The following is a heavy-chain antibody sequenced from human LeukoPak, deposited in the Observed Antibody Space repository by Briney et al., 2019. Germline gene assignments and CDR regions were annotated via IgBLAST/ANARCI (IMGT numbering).Heavy chain of an antibody. CDR2: IPGSGGST. V-gene: IGHV3-23*01. D-gene: IGHD5-24*01. J-gene: IGHJ4*02. CDR3: ARDEGEMSTVRGFDY. CDR1: GFTFGSYG. Sequence: PGGSLRLSCAASGFTFGSYGMSWVRQAPGQGLEWVSAIPGSGGSTSYADSVKGRFTISRVNAKNTLYLQMNSLRAEDTAVYYCARDEGEMSTVRGFDYWGQGTLVTVSS.